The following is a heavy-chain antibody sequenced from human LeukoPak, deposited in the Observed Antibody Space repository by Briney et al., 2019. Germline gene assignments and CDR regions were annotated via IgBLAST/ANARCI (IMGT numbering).Heavy chain of an antibody. Sequence: PSETLSLTCAVYGGSFSGYYWSWIRQPPGKGLEWIGEINHSGSTNYNPSLKSRVTISVDTSKNQFSLKLSSVTAADTAVYYCARGLRLRAFYYYYGMDVWGQGTTVTVSS. J-gene: IGHJ6*02. CDR1: GGSFSGYY. CDR3: ARGLRLRAFYYYYGMDV. V-gene: IGHV4-34*01. D-gene: IGHD5-12*01. CDR2: INHSGST.